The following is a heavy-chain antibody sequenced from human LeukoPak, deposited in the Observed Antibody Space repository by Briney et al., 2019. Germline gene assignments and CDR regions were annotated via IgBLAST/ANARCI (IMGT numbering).Heavy chain of an antibody. CDR2: ISGSSSTI. V-gene: IGHV3-48*01. CDR3: VRDPSGSGFAFDS. CDR1: GFTFSSYS. D-gene: IGHD1-1*01. J-gene: IGHJ4*02. Sequence: GGSLRLSCAASGFTFSSYSMNWVRQAPGKGLEWVSYISGSSSTIYYADSVKGRFTISRDNSEDTLYLQMNSLRAEDTAVYYCVRDPSGSGFAFDSWGQGALVTVSS.